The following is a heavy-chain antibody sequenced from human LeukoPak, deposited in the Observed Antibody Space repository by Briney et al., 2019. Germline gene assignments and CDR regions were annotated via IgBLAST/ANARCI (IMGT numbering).Heavy chain of an antibody. D-gene: IGHD6-19*01. V-gene: IGHV4-39*01. CDR2: IYYTGGST. Sequence: SETLSLTCTVSGGSISSSRYFWGWIRQPPGKGLGWIGSIYYTGGSTYYNPSLRSRVTMSVDTSKNQFSLRLSSVTAADTAVYYCARKQWLETIDYWGQGTLVTISS. CDR1: GGSISSSRYF. J-gene: IGHJ4*02. CDR3: ARKQWLETIDY.